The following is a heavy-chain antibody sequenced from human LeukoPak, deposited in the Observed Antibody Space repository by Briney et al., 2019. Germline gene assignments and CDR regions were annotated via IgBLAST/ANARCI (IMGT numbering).Heavy chain of an antibody. J-gene: IGHJ4*02. D-gene: IGHD1-26*01. CDR3: ARAMGSILSYYFDY. Sequence: PGGSLRLSCAASGFTFDDYGMSWVRQAPGKGLEWVSRIYWNGGSTGYADSVKGRFTLSRDNAKNSLYLQMNSLGTEDTALVYCARAMGSILSYYFDYWGQGTLVTVSS. V-gene: IGHV3-20*04. CDR2: IYWNGGST. CDR1: GFTFDDYG.